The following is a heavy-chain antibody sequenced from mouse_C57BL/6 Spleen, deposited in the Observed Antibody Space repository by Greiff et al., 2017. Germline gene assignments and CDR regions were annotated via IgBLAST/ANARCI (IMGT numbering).Heavy chain of an antibody. CDR2: IYPGDGDT. V-gene: IGHV1-82*01. CDR3: ARSGNCDYLDY. Sequence: VQLQQSGPELVKPGASVKISCKASGFAFSSSWMNWVKQRPGTGLEWIGRIYPGDGDTNYNGKFKGKATLTADKSSSTAYMQLSSLTSEDSAVYFCARSGNCDYLDYWGQGTTLTVSS. CDR1: GFAFSSSW. D-gene: IGHD3-1*01. J-gene: IGHJ2*01.